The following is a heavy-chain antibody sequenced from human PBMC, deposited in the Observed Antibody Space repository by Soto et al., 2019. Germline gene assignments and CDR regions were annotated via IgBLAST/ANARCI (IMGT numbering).Heavy chain of an antibody. V-gene: IGHV4-39*01. CDR1: GGSISSSSYY. CDR2: IHYSGNT. J-gene: IGHJ6*02. Sequence: PSETLSLTCTVSGGSISSSSYYWVWIRQPPGKGLEWIGSIHYSGNTYYNPSLKSRVTISVDTSKNQFSLKLSSVTAADTAVYYCARGRRGYEAMVRGASRDYYGMDVWGQGTTVTVSS. CDR3: ARGRRGYEAMVRGASRDYYGMDV. D-gene: IGHD3-10*01.